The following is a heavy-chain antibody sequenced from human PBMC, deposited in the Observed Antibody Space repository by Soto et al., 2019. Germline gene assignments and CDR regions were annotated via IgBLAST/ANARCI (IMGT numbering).Heavy chain of an antibody. V-gene: IGHV3-30*18. D-gene: IGHD2-2*03. J-gene: IGHJ3*02. CDR2: ISYDGSNK. CDR1: GFTFSSYG. Sequence: QVQLVESGGGVVQPGRSLRLSCAASGFTFSSYGMHWVRQAPGKGLEWVAVISYDGSNKYYADSVKGRFTISRDNSKNTLYLQMNNLRAEDTSVYYCAKIETGYCSSTSCLKNAFDIWGQGTMVTVSS. CDR3: AKIETGYCSSTSCLKNAFDI.